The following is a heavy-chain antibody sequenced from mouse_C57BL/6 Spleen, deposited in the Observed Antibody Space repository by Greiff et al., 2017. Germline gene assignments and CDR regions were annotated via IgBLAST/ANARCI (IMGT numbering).Heavy chain of an antibody. J-gene: IGHJ1*03. V-gene: IGHV1-82*01. CDR2: IYPGDGDT. D-gene: IGHD1-1*01. Sequence: QVQLQQSGPELVKPGASVTISCKASGYAFSSSWMNWVKQRPGKGLEWIGRIYPGDGDTNYNGKFKGKATLTADKSSSTAYMQLSSLTSEDSAVYVCASSGYYGSSYWYFDVWGKGTTVTVSS. CDR1: GYAFSSSW. CDR3: ASSGYYGSSYWYFDV.